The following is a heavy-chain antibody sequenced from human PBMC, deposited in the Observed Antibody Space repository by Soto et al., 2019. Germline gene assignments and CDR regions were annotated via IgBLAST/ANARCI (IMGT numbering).Heavy chain of an antibody. J-gene: IGHJ6*02. CDR2: IIPILGIA. D-gene: IGHD3-3*01. Sequence: GASVKVSCKACGGTFSSYTISWVRQAPGQGLEWMGRIIPILGIANYAQKFQGRVTITADESTSTAYMELSSLRSEDTAVYYCAVGDRITIFGVVTKYGMDVWGQGTTVTVSS. V-gene: IGHV1-69*02. CDR1: GGTFSSYT. CDR3: AVGDRITIFGVVTKYGMDV.